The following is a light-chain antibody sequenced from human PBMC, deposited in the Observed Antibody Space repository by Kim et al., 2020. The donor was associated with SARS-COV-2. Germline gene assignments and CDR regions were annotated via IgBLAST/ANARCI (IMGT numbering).Light chain of an antibody. J-gene: IGKJ1*01. Sequence: DIQMTQSPSSLSASVGDIVTITCQASQDIAEYLNWYQQKPGKAPKLLIYDASTVETGVPSRFSGSGSGTDFTFTISSLQPEDIATYYCQQFDNLPWTFGQGTKVDIK. CDR2: DAS. V-gene: IGKV1-33*01. CDR1: QDIAEY. CDR3: QQFDNLPWT.